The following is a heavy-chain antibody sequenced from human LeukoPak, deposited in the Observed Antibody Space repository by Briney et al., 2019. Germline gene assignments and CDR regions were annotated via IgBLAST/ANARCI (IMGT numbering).Heavy chain of an antibody. CDR1: GFTFSSYE. J-gene: IGHJ4*02. CDR3: ARDQGYYDSSGFPFDY. Sequence: PGGSLRLSCAASGFTFSSYEMNWVRQAPGKGLERVSYISSSGSTIYYADSVKGRFTISRDNAKNSLYLQMKSLRAEDTAVYYCARDQGYYDSSGFPFDYWGQGTLVTVSS. D-gene: IGHD3-22*01. V-gene: IGHV3-48*03. CDR2: ISSSGSTI.